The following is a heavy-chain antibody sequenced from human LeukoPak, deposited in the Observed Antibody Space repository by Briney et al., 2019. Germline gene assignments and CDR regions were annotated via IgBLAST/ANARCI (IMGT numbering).Heavy chain of an antibody. J-gene: IGHJ4*02. CDR3: ATDRGGVIAVAGTLDY. Sequence: GASVKVSCKVAGYTLTEFSMHWVRQAPGKGLEWMGGFDPEDGETIYAQKFQGRVTMTEDTSTDTAYMELSSLRSEDTAVYYCATDRGGVIAVAGTLDYWGQGTLVTVSS. CDR1: GYTLTEFS. D-gene: IGHD6-19*01. V-gene: IGHV1-24*01. CDR2: FDPEDGET.